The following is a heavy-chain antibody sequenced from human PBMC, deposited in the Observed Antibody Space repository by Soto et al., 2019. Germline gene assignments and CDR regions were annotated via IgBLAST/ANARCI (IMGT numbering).Heavy chain of an antibody. J-gene: IGHJ5*01. Sequence: SETLSLTCAVYGGSFSGHSWTWIRHSPGKGLEWIGDINHSGRVNYSPSLKSRVTISLDTSKNQFSLTLSAVTAADTAMYHWSTRSYDTSDYYRFDPWGQGTLVTVSS. CDR1: GGSFSGHS. CDR3: STRSYDTSDYYRFDP. V-gene: IGHV4-34*01. D-gene: IGHD3-22*01. CDR2: INHSGRV.